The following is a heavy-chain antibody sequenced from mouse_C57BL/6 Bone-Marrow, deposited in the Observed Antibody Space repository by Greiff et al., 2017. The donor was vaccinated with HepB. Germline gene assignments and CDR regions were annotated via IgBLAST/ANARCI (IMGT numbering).Heavy chain of an antibody. CDR2: IRNKANNHAT. D-gene: IGHD4-1*01. CDR1: GFTFSDAW. V-gene: IGHV6-6*01. Sequence: EVQLVESGGGLVQPGGSMKLSCAASGFTFSDAWMDWVRQSPEKGLEWVAEIRNKANNHATYYAESVKGRFTISRDDSKSSVYLQMNSLRAEDTGIYYCTRFNWDVFDYWGQGTTLTVSS. CDR3: TRFNWDVFDY. J-gene: IGHJ2*01.